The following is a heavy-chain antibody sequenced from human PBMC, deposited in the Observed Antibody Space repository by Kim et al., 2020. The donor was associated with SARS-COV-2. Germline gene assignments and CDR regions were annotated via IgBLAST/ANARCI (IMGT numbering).Heavy chain of an antibody. J-gene: IGHJ6*02. D-gene: IGHD3-10*01. Sequence: SETLSLTCTVSGGSISSSSYYWGWIRQPPGKGLEWIGSIYYSGSTYYNPSLKSRVTISVDTSKNQFSLKLSSVTAADTAVYYCARDVNHGSGSYYNPGYYYYYGMDVWGQGTTVTVSS. CDR3: ARDVNHGSGSYYNPGYYYYYGMDV. V-gene: IGHV4-39*07. CDR2: IYYSGST. CDR1: GGSISSSSYY.